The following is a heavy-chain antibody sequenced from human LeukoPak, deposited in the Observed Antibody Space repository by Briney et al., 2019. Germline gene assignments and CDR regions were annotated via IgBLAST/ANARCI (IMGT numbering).Heavy chain of an antibody. Sequence: GGSLRLSCAASGFSFSNHWMSWVRQAPGKGLEWVASINLDGTDKYYVDAVKGRFTISRDNAKNSLFLEMNSLRATDTAVYYCVRNGGSLDYWGQGTLVTVSS. CDR2: INLDGTDK. CDR3: VRNGGSLDY. V-gene: IGHV3-7*01. J-gene: IGHJ4*02. CDR1: GFSFSNHW. D-gene: IGHD2-15*01.